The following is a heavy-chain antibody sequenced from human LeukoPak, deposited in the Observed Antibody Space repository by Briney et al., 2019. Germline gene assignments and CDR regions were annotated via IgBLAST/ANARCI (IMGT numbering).Heavy chain of an antibody. J-gene: IGHJ6*02. V-gene: IGHV4-59*01. D-gene: IGHD2-2*01. CDR1: GGPISSYY. CDR3: ARGDIVVVPAAPWSYYYGMDV. Sequence: SETLSLTCTVSGGPISSYYWSWIRQPPGKGLEWIGYIYYSGSTNYNPSLKSRVTISVDTSKNQFSLKLSSVTAADPAVYYCARGDIVVVPAAPWSYYYGMDVWGQGTTVTVSS. CDR2: IYYSGST.